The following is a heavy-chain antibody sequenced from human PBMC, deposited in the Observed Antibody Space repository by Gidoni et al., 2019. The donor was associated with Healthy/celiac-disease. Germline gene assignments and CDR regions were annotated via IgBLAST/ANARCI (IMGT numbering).Heavy chain of an antibody. J-gene: IGHJ6*02. Sequence: EVQLLESGGGLVQPGGSWRLSGAAPGSTFAGNARSWFRQAPGKGLELVSAISGSGGSTYYADSVKGRFTISRDNSKNTLYLQMNSLRAEDTAVYYCAKDGGRDMVGSSTSRYYYYGMDVWGQGTTVTVSS. D-gene: IGHD2-2*01. CDR3: AKDGGRDMVGSSTSRYYYYGMDV. CDR2: ISGSGGST. CDR1: GSTFAGNA. V-gene: IGHV3-23*01.